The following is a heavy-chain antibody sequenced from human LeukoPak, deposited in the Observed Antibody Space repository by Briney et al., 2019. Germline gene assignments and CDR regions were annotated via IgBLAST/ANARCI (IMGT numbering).Heavy chain of an antibody. CDR2: ISYDGSNK. CDR3: AKFLDSSGYSEFDY. J-gene: IGHJ4*02. CDR1: GFTFSSYA. V-gene: IGHV3-30-3*02. D-gene: IGHD3-22*01. Sequence: GGSLRLSCAASGFTFSSYAMHWVRQAPGKGLEWVAVISYDGSNKYYADSVKGRFTISRDNSKNTLYLQMNSLRAEDTAVYYCAKFLDSSGYSEFDYWGQGTLVTVSS.